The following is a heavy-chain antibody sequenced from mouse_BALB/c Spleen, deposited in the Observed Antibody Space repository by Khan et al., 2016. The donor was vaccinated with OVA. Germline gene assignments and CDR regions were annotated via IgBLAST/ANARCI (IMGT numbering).Heavy chain of an antibody. J-gene: IGHJ2*01. CDR2: INPYNGGT. V-gene: IGHV1S136*01. CDR1: GYIFTNYV. CDR3: ARGNWQSYYFDY. D-gene: IGHD4-1*01. Sequence: VQLKESGPELVKPGASVKMSCKASGYIFTNYVLHWVKQKPGQGLEGIGYINPYNGGTKYNEKFKGKATLASDKSSITAYMELSSLTSEDSAVYFCARGNWQSYYFDYWGQGTTLTLSS.